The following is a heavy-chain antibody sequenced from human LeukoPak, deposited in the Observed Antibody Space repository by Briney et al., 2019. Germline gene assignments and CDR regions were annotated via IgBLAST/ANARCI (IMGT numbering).Heavy chain of an antibody. Sequence: PGRSLRLSCAASGLTLSTYGMHWVRQAPGKGLEWVAVIWSDGTNRFYADSVKGRFTFSRDNSKNTLSLQMNSLRAEDTAVYYCVKERGPFDAFDIWGHGTMVTVSS. CDR3: VKERGPFDAFDI. CDR1: GLTLSTYG. J-gene: IGHJ3*02. V-gene: IGHV3-33*06. CDR2: IWSDGTNR.